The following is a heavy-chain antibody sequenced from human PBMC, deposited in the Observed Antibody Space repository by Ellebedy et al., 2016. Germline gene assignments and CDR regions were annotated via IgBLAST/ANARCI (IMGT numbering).Heavy chain of an antibody. Sequence: GESLKISCAASGFTFSIYWMSWVRQAPGKGLECVANIKQDGSEKSYVDSVKGRFTISRDNAKNSVYLQMNSLRAEDTAVYYCARGSGYGDHNWFDPWGQGTLVTVSS. CDR1: GFTFSIYW. CDR2: IKQDGSEK. D-gene: IGHD4-17*01. V-gene: IGHV3-7*01. CDR3: ARGSGYGDHNWFDP. J-gene: IGHJ5*02.